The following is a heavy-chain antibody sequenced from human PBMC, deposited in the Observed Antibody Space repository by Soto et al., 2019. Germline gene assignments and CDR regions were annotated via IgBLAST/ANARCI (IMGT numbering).Heavy chain of an antibody. CDR1: GFTFSSYA. V-gene: IGHV3-23*01. Sequence: EVQLLESGGGLVQPGGSLRLSCAASGFTFSSYAMSWVRQAPGKGLEWVSAISGSGGSTYYADSVKGRFTISRDNSKNTLYLQMNSLRAEDTAVYYCARSITMVRGVIITDYYGMDVWGQGTTVTVSS. J-gene: IGHJ6*02. CDR2: ISGSGGST. CDR3: ARSITMVRGVIITDYYGMDV. D-gene: IGHD3-10*01.